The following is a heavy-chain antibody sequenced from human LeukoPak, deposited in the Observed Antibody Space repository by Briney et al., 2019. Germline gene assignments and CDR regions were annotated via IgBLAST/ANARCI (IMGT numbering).Heavy chain of an antibody. CDR2: IRYDGKDK. V-gene: IGHV3-30*02. CDR3: AKVGGVAIPGGY. J-gene: IGHJ4*02. CDR1: GFSFSDYG. D-gene: IGHD3-3*01. Sequence: GGSLRLSCAASGFSFSDYGLHWVRQAPGKGLEWVSFIRYDGKDKYYADSVKGRFTISRDNSKYTLYLQMNSLRTEDTAMYYCAKVGGVAIPGGYWGQGTLVTVSS.